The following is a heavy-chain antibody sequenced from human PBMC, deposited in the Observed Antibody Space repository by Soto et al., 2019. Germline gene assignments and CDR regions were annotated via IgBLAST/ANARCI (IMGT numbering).Heavy chain of an antibody. J-gene: IGHJ6*01. Sequence: SVKVSCKASGFTFTSSAVQWVRQARGQRLGWIGWIVVGSGNTNYAQKFQERVTITRDMSTSTAYMELSSLRSEDTAVYYCAALRARLRLSNYSGTDVWGQGTTGT. CDR1: GFTFTSSA. V-gene: IGHV1-58*01. CDR3: AALRARLRLSNYSGTDV. CDR2: IVVGSGNT. D-gene: IGHD5-12*01.